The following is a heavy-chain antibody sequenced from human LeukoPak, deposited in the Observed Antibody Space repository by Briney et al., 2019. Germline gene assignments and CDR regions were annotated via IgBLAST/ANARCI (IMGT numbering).Heavy chain of an antibody. V-gene: IGHV3-66*01. CDR1: GFTVSSNY. CDR3: ARVVLDYYDSSGPYLFDY. CDR2: ISGSGGST. Sequence: GGSLRLSCAASGFTVSSNYMSWVRQAPGKGLEWVSAISGSGGSTYYADSVKGRFTISRDNSKNTLYLQMNSLRAEDTAVYYCARVVLDYYDSSGPYLFDYWGQGTLVTVSS. D-gene: IGHD3-22*01. J-gene: IGHJ4*02.